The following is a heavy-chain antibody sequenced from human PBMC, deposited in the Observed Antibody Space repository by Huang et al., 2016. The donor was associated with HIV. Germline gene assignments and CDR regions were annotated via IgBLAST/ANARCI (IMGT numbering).Heavy chain of an antibody. CDR2: IRKDESEK. D-gene: IGHD1-7*01. CDR1: TFRFGAYW. V-gene: IGHV3-7*03. J-gene: IGHJ6*02. Sequence: VESGGRLVQPGGSIRLSCVGSTFRFGAYWMSWVRQPTGKGLEWVGNIRKDESEKYYVDSVKGRFNISRDNAKKVVFLEMNNVRVEDTATYFCATKTAGMDIWGQGTTVTVS. CDR3: ATKTAGMDI.